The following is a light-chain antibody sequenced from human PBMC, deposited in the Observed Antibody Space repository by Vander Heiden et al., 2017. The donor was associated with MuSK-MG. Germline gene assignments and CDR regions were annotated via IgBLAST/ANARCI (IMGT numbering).Light chain of an antibody. V-gene: IGKV1-33*01. Sequence: DIQMTQSPSALSASVGARVTITCQASQDISNYLNWYQQKPGKAPKLLIYDASNFVTRVPSRLSRSGSRTDCTLTIRILHPEHITTYYCQQDEAQQPTFGQGTRLEIK. CDR3: QQDEAQQPT. CDR1: QDISNY. CDR2: DAS. J-gene: IGKJ2*01.